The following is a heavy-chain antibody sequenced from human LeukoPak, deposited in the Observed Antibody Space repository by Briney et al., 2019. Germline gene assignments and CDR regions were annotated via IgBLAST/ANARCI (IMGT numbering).Heavy chain of an antibody. J-gene: IGHJ4*02. CDR2: IYHSGST. CDR3: ARGDGYNYPNDY. V-gene: IGHV4-30-2*01. D-gene: IGHD5-24*01. Sequence: PSETLSLTCAVSGGSISSGGYPWSWIRQPPGKGLEWIGYIYHSGSTYYNPSLKSRVTISVDRSKNQFSLKLSSVTAADTAVYYCARGDGYNYPNDYWGQGTLVTVSS. CDR1: GGSISSGGYP.